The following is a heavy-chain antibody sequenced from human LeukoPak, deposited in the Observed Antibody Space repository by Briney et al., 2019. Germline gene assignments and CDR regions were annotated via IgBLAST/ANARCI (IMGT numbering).Heavy chain of an antibody. CDR1: GFTLSSYW. V-gene: IGHV3-7*01. Sequence: GGSLRLSCAASGFTLSSYWMSWVRQAPGKGLEWVANIKQDGSEKYYVDSVKGRFTISRDNAKNSLYLQMNSLRAEDTAVYYCAREAPMLGGYSGYGSFDYWGQGTLVTVSS. CDR3: AREAPMLGGYSGYGSFDY. J-gene: IGHJ4*02. D-gene: IGHD5-12*01. CDR2: IKQDGSEK.